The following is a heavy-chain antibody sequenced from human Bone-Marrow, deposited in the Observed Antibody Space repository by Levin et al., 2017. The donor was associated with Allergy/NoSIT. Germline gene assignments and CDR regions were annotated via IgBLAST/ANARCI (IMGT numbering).Heavy chain of an antibody. CDR2: IDSDGTTT. Sequence: GESLKISCAASGFAFNTYWMHWVRQAPGKGLIWVSRIDSDGTTTNYADSVKGRFTVSRDNAKNTLVLQMNSLRVEDTAVYYCAREYYGFWTGYYYDSWGQGTLVTVSS. CDR3: AREYYGFWTGYYYDS. V-gene: IGHV3-74*01. J-gene: IGHJ5*01. D-gene: IGHD3-3*01. CDR1: GFAFNTYW.